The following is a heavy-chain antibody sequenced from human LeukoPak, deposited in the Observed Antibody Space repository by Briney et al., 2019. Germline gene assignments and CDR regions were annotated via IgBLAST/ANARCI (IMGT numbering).Heavy chain of an antibody. CDR1: GFTFDDYA. J-gene: IGHJ5*02. CDR2: ISWNSGSI. D-gene: IGHD3-10*01. CDR3: VKGRWFGELLS. V-gene: IGHV3-9*01. Sequence: PGRSLRLSCAASGFTFDDYAMHWVRQAPGKGLEWVSGISWNSGSIAYADSVKGRFTISRDNAKNSLYLQMNSLRAEDTALYYCVKGRWFGELLSWGQGTLVSVSS.